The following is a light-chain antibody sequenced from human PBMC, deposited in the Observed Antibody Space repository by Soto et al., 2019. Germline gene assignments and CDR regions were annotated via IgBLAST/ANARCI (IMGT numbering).Light chain of an antibody. J-gene: IGKJ1*01. CDR1: QGINRW. CDR2: DAS. V-gene: IGKV1D-12*01. CDR3: QQNYSSPPT. Sequence: MQMTQSPSSVSASFGDRVSITCRASQGINRWLAWYQQKLGKAPKLLIFDASSLQSGVPSRFSGSASGTDGTITISSLKPEDVSTYYCQQNYSSPPTFGQGTKVDI.